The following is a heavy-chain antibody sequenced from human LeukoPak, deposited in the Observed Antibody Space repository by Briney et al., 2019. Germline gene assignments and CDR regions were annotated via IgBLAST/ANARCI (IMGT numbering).Heavy chain of an antibody. J-gene: IGHJ3*02. Sequence: PSETLSLTCTVSGGSISSGGYYWSWIRQHPGKGLEWIGYIYYSGSTYYNPSLKSRVTISVDTSKNQFSLKLSSVTAADTAVYYCARGTLRFLEWLSDHGAFDIWGQGTMVTVSS. CDR2: IYYSGST. CDR1: GGSISSGGYY. CDR3: ARGTLRFLEWLSDHGAFDI. V-gene: IGHV4-31*03. D-gene: IGHD3-3*01.